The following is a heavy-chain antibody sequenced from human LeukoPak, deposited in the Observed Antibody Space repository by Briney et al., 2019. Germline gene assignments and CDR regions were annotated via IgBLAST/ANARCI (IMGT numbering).Heavy chain of an antibody. CDR1: GFTFSSYG. CDR2: VTGGGDTT. J-gene: IGHJ4*02. Sequence: GGSLRLSCAASGFTFSSYGMSWVRQALGRGLEWVSAVTGGGDTTYYADSVRGRFTISRDNSKNTLYLQMNSLRAEDTAVYYCAKMQGYFDYWGQGTLVTVSS. V-gene: IGHV3-23*01. CDR3: AKMQGYFDY.